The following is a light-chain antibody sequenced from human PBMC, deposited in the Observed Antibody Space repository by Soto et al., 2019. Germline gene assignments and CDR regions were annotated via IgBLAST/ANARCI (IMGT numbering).Light chain of an antibody. CDR2: RDN. Sequence: QSVLTHPPSASGTPGQRVTISCSGSSSNIGSNYVYWYQQLPRTAPKLLLYRDNQRPSGVPDRFSDSKSGTSASLAISGLRSDDEADYYCAAWDDTLSGVVFGGGTKLTVL. CDR1: SSNIGSNY. V-gene: IGLV1-47*01. J-gene: IGLJ2*01. CDR3: AAWDDTLSGVV.